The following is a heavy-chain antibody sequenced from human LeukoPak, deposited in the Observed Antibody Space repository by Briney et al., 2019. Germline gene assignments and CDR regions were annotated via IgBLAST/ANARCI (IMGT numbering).Heavy chain of an antibody. CDR1: GFIFSSYW. CDR2: IKEDGSEK. D-gene: IGHD5-12*01. V-gene: IGHV3-7*01. CDR3: AKDQGYSGYDGSFDY. Sequence: PGGSLRLSCAASGFIFSSYWMTWVRQAPGEGLEWVGNIKEDGSEKYYADSVKGRFTISRDNSKNTLYLQMNSLRAEDTAVYYCAKDQGYSGYDGSFDYWGQGTLVTVSS. J-gene: IGHJ4*02.